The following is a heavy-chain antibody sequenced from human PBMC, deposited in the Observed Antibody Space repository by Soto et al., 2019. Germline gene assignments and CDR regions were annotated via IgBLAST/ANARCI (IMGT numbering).Heavy chain of an antibody. J-gene: IGHJ4*02. CDR3: AIGYYDSSGYVDY. D-gene: IGHD3-22*01. CDR1: GYTFTSYG. V-gene: IGHV1-18*01. CDR2: ISAYNGNT. Sequence: ASVKVSCKASGYTFTSYGISWVRQAPGQGLEWMGWISAYNGNTNYAQKLQGRVTITKDTSMSTAYMELSSLRSEDTAVYYCAIGYYDSSGYVDYWGQGTLVTVSS.